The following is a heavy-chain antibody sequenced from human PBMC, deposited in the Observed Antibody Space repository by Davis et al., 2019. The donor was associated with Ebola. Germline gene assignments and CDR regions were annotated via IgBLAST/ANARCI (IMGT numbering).Heavy chain of an antibody. J-gene: IGHJ3*02. CDR1: GFTFSSYG. D-gene: IGHD4-23*01. Sequence: GGSLRLSCAASGFTFSSYGMHWVRQAPGKGLEWVAVISYDGSNKYYADSVKGRFTISRDNAKNSVYLQMNSLRAGDTAVYYCARARWPDAYDIWGQGTMVTVSS. V-gene: IGHV3-30*03. CDR2: ISYDGSNK. CDR3: ARARWPDAYDI.